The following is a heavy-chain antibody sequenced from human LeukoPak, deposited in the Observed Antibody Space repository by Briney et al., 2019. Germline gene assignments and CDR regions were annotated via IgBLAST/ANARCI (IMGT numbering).Heavy chain of an antibody. Sequence: ASVKVSCKASGYTFTGYYMHWVRQATGQGLEWMGWMNPNSGNTGYAQKFQGRVTITRNTSISTAYMELSSLRSEDTAVYYCARGYDSSGYSDRDAFDIWGQGTMVTVSS. V-gene: IGHV1-8*03. CDR2: MNPNSGNT. CDR3: ARGYDSSGYSDRDAFDI. CDR1: GYTFTGYY. J-gene: IGHJ3*02. D-gene: IGHD3-22*01.